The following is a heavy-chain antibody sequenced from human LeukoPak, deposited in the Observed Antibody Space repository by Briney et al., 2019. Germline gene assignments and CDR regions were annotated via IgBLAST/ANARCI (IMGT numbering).Heavy chain of an antibody. V-gene: IGHV4-34*01. J-gene: IGHJ5*02. Sequence: TSETLSLTCAVYGGSFSGYYWSWIRQPPGKGLEWIGEINHSGSTNYNPSLKSRVTISVDTSKNQFSLKLSSVTAADTAVYYCAGLRGRPWGQGTLVTVSS. CDR2: INHSGST. CDR1: GGSFSGYY. CDR3: AGLRGRP.